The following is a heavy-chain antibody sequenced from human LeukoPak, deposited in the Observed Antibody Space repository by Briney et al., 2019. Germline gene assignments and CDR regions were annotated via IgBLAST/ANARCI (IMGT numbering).Heavy chain of an antibody. V-gene: IGHV3-30*02. J-gene: IGHJ6*03. CDR1: GFTFSTYG. CDR3: AKDRDYGDYPSAYYYYMDV. D-gene: IGHD4-17*01. CDR2: IRYDGTNK. Sequence: TGGSLRLSCAASGFTFSTYGIHWVRQAPGKGLEWVAFIRYDGTNKWYADSVKGRFTISRDNSKNMLYLQMNSLRAEDTAVYHRAKDRDYGDYPSAYYYYMDVWGKGTTVTVSS.